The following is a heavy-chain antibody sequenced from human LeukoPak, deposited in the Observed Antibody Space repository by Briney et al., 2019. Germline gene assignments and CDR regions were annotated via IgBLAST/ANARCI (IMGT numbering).Heavy chain of an antibody. J-gene: IGHJ6*03. Sequence: GASVKVSCKASGGTFSSYAISWVRQAPGQGLEWMGGVIPIFGTAKYAQKFQGRVTITADESTRTAYVELSSLRSEDTAVYYCARSPYYDFWSGYSYYYYYMDVWGKGTTVTVSS. V-gene: IGHV1-69*01. CDR2: VIPIFGTA. CDR3: ARSPYYDFWSGYSYYYYYMDV. CDR1: GGTFSSYA. D-gene: IGHD3-3*01.